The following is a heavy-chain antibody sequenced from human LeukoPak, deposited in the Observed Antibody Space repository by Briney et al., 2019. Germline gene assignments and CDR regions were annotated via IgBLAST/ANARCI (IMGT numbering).Heavy chain of an antibody. J-gene: IGHJ4*02. V-gene: IGHV3-15*01. CDR2: IKSKTDGGTT. Sequence: GGSLRLSCGASGFSFSTAWMSWVRQAPGKGLEWVGRIKSKTDGGTTDYAARVKGRFTISRDDSKNTLYLQMNSLKTEDTAVYYCPTGNKYGVYSPFAYWGQGTLVTVSS. CDR3: PTGNKYGVYSPFAY. D-gene: IGHD4-17*01. CDR1: GFSFSTAW.